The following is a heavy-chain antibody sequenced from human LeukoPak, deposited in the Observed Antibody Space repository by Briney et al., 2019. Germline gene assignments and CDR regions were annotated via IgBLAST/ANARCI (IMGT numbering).Heavy chain of an antibody. CDR2: IGVTGGST. D-gene: IGHD3-22*01. J-gene: IGHJ4*02. V-gene: IGHV3-23*01. Sequence: PGGSLRLSCAASGFTFSSYAMRWVRRAPGKGLEWVSGIGVTGGSTYYADSVKGRFTNSRDNSKSTLYHQMNSMGAEDMAIYYCEKGKNYYYSSGNFYNYWGQGTLVTVSS. CDR3: EKGKNYYYSSGNFYNY. CDR1: GFTFSSYA.